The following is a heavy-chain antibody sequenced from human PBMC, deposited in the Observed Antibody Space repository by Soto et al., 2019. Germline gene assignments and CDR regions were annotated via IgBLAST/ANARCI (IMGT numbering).Heavy chain of an antibody. CDR1: GFSLTTRGVG. V-gene: IGHV2-5*02. D-gene: IGHD3-16*01. J-gene: IGHJ5*02. CDR2: IYWDDDK. CDR3: AHIPTYYQYDWFDP. Sequence: QITLKESGPTLVKPTQTLTLTCTFSGFSLTTRGVGVGWIRQPPGKALECLALIYWDDDKRYSPSLQSRLSITNDTSKHQVVLTMTNVDPVDTATYYCAHIPTYYQYDWFDPWGQGTLVSVSS.